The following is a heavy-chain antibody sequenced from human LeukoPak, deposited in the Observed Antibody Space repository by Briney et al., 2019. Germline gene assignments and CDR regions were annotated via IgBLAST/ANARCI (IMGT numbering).Heavy chain of an antibody. CDR2: IYHSGST. J-gene: IGHJ4*02. CDR3: ASLAVAGTFDY. D-gene: IGHD6-19*01. CDR1: GGXXSSSXX. Sequence: ETXXLXXAVSGGXXSSSXXWXWVRQPPGKGLEWIGEIYHSGSTNYNPSLKSRVTISVDKSKNQFSLKLSSVTAADTAVYYCASLAVAGTFDYWGQGTLVTVSS. V-gene: IGHV4-4*02.